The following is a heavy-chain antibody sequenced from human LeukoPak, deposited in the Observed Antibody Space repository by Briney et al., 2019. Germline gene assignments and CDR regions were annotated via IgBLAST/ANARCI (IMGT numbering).Heavy chain of an antibody. CDR3: ARDLRFLEWLPVE. CDR1: GGTFSSYA. D-gene: IGHD3-3*01. Sequence: SVKVSCKASGGTFSSYAISWVRQAPGQGLEWMGGIIPIFGTANYAQKFQGRVTITADESTSTAYMELSSLRSEDTAVYHCARDLRFLEWLPVEWGQGTLVTVSS. J-gene: IGHJ4*02. CDR2: IIPIFGTA. V-gene: IGHV1-69*13.